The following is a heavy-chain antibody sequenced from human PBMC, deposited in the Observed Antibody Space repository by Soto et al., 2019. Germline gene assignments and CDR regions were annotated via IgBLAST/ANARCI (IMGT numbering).Heavy chain of an antibody. D-gene: IGHD1-1*01. Sequence: QVQLVESGGGVVQPGRSLRLSCAAPGFIFSNHGIHWVRQAPGKGLEWVAVISYDGNNRYYADPVKGRFTISRDNSKNAVYLQMSSLRVEDTAVYYCVRGDNWNDEASDYWGQGTLVTVSS. J-gene: IGHJ4*02. V-gene: IGHV3-33*01. CDR3: VRGDNWNDEASDY. CDR1: GFIFSNHG. CDR2: ISYDGNNR.